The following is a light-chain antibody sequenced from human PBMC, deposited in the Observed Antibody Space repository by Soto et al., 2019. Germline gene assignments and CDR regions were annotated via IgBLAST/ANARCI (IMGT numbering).Light chain of an antibody. Sequence: EIVLTQSPATLSLSPGERATLSCRASQSVSSCLAWYQQKPGQAPRLLIYYASNRATGIPARCSGGRSETDFSLTISSIEDEDFFADYCQQRSNWPLLTFGGGTKVEIK. J-gene: IGKJ4*01. CDR1: QSVSSC. CDR2: YAS. CDR3: QQRSNWPLLT. V-gene: IGKV3-11*01.